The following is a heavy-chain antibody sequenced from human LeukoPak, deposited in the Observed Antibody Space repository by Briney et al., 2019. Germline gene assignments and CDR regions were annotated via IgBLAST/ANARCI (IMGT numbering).Heavy chain of an antibody. V-gene: IGHV3-23*01. Sequence: GGSLRLSCAAPGFTFSSYAMSWVRQAPGKGLEWVSAISGSGGSTYYADSVKGRFTISRDNTNNTLFLQMNSLRAEDTALYYCARDWGSSRTNDYWGQGILVTVSS. CDR3: ARDWGSSRTNDY. CDR2: ISGSGGST. CDR1: GFTFSSYA. J-gene: IGHJ4*02. D-gene: IGHD3-16*01.